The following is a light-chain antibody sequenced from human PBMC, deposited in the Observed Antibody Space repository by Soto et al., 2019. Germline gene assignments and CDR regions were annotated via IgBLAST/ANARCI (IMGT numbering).Light chain of an antibody. CDR2: SYN. CDR3: AAWDDSLNGVV. Sequence: QSVLTQPPSASGTPGLRVTISCSGSSSNIGSNTVIWYQQLPGTAPKLLIYSYNQRPSGVPDRFSGSKSGTSASLAISGLQSEDEADYYCAAWDDSLNGVVFGGGTKVTVL. J-gene: IGLJ2*01. CDR1: SSNIGSNT. V-gene: IGLV1-44*01.